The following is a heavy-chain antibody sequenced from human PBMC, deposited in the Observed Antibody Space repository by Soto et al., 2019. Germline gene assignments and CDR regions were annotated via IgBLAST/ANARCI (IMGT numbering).Heavy chain of an antibody. CDR2: MSHDASAT. CDR3: PIFRVADAAQDH. J-gene: IGHJ4*02. CDR1: GYFCSHNG. Sequence: GGHRRLSGLGHGYFCSHNGMPYVRHTPGKGLEGVAVMSHDASATFYADAVKGRFSISRDNSKETLFLHMSNLRAEDAAMYYCPIFRVADAAQDHWCQGTLSTV. D-gene: IGHD3-3*01. V-gene: IGHV3-30*03.